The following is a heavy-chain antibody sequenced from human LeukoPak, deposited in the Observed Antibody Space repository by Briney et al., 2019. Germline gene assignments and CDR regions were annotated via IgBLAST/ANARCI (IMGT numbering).Heavy chain of an antibody. CDR1: GFTFSSYE. V-gene: IGHV3-23*01. CDR2: ISGSGGST. CDR3: AKIPGIAVAGDY. D-gene: IGHD6-19*01. J-gene: IGHJ4*02. Sequence: GGSLRLSCAASGFTFSSYEMSWVRQAPGKGLEWVSAISGSGGSTYYADSVKGRFTISRDNSKNTLYLQMNSLRAEDTAVYYCAKIPGIAVAGDYWGQGTLVTVSS.